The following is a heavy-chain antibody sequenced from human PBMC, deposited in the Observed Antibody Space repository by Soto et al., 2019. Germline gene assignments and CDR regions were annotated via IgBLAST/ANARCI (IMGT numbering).Heavy chain of an antibody. CDR1: GDTFTTNS. J-gene: IGHJ4*02. CDR2: IIPVVGTT. CDR3: PRGLLYATTYFDY. Sequence: QVQLVQSGAEVKKPGSSVKVSCKASGDTFTTNSLNWVRQAPGQGLEWMGGIIPVVGTTKYAQKYQDRVTITGDKSTNTAYLELSSLRSDDTAVYYCPRGLLYATTYFDYWGQGTPVTVSS. V-gene: IGHV1-69*06. D-gene: IGHD2-8*01.